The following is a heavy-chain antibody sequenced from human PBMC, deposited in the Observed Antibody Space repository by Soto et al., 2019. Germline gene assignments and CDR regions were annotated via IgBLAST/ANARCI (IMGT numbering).Heavy chain of an antibody. Sequence: SETLSLTCTVFGGSVSSNSYYWSWIRQPPGKGLEWLGNIYKSGSTNHNPSLNSRITMSVDTSKNQVFLRLSSVTAADTAVYYCARDRGRDGYNSHYFDYWGHGTLVT. V-gene: IGHV4-61*01. J-gene: IGHJ4*01. CDR2: IYKSGST. CDR3: ARDRGRDGYNSHYFDY. D-gene: IGHD5-12*01. CDR1: GGSVSSNSYY.